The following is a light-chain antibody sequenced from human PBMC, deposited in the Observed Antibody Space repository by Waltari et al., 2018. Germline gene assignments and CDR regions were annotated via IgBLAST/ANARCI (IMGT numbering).Light chain of an antibody. J-gene: IGLJ1*01. Sequence: SSVLTQPPSVSVAPGETASIICVGNIGSKSVHWYPQKPGQAPILAISPNSDRPSGVPGSCSGAKSGNKGTLIIHRVEAGDEADYYCQVGETSSARDVFGTGTKVTVL. CDR1: NIGSKS. CDR2: PNS. CDR3: QVGETSSARDV. V-gene: IGLV3-21*01.